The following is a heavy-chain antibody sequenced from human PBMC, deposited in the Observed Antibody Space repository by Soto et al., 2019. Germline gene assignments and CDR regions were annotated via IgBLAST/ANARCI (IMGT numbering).Heavy chain of an antibody. CDR3: ASPHCSGGSCPYGMDV. V-gene: IGHV5-10-1*01. CDR2: IDPSDSYT. Sequence: GESLKISCKCSGYIFTSYWISWVRQMPGKGLEWMGRIDPSDSYTNYSPSFQGHVTISADKSISTAYLQWSSLKASDTAMYYCASPHCSGGSCPYGMDVWGQGTTVTVSS. J-gene: IGHJ6*02. D-gene: IGHD2-15*01. CDR1: GYIFTSYW.